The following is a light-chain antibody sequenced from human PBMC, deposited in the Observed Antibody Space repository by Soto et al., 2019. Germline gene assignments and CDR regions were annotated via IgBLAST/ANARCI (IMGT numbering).Light chain of an antibody. Sequence: FMLTQPHSVSESPGKTVIISCTRSSGSIASNYVQWYQQRPGSSPTTVIYEDNQRPSGVPDRFSGSIDSSSNSASLTISGLEPEDEAYYYCQSYDATNQVFGGGTKLTVL. V-gene: IGLV6-57*01. CDR2: EDN. CDR3: QSYDATNQV. J-gene: IGLJ3*02. CDR1: SGSIASNY.